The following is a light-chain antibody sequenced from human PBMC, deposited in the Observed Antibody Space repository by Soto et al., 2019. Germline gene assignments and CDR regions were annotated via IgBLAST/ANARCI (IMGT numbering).Light chain of an antibody. Sequence: QSALTQPASVSGSPGQSITISCTGTSSDVGSYNFVSWYQQHPGKAPKLMIYEGSQRPSGVSNRFSGSKSGNTASLTISGLQAEDEADYYCCSYAGSSTDVFGTGTKLTVL. J-gene: IGLJ1*01. CDR2: EGS. CDR3: CSYAGSSTDV. V-gene: IGLV2-23*01. CDR1: SSDVGSYNF.